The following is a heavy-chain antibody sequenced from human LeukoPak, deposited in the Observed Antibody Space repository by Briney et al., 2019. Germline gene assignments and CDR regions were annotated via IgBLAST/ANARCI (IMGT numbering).Heavy chain of an antibody. Sequence: GGSLRLSCAASGFTFSSYAMNWVRQAPGKGLEWVSSISRDSNYIYYADSVKGRFTISRDNAKNSLYLQMNSLRAEDTAVYYCASELTYSDYWGQGTLVTVSS. CDR3: ASELTYSDY. D-gene: IGHD4-11*01. V-gene: IGHV3-21*01. CDR2: ISRDSNYI. J-gene: IGHJ4*02. CDR1: GFTFSSYA.